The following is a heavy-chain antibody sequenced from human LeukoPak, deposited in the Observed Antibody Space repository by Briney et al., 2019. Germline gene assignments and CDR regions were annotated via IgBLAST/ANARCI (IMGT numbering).Heavy chain of an antibody. Sequence: GGSLRLSCAASGFTFSSYSMNWVRQAPGKGLEWVSSISSSSSYIYYADSVKGRFTISRDNAKNSLDLQMNNLRAEDTAVYYCARNDNYYYYMDVWGKGTTVTVSS. CDR1: GFTFSSYS. V-gene: IGHV3-21*01. CDR2: ISSSSSYI. J-gene: IGHJ6*03. CDR3: ARNDNYYYYMDV. D-gene: IGHD3-22*01.